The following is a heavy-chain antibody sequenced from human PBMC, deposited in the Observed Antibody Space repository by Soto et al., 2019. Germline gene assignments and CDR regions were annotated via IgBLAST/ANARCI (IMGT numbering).Heavy chain of an antibody. Sequence: QVQLVESGGGVVPPRGSLRVSCVVSGFTFSSYNMHWVRQAPGEGLEWVAVISFDGANTFYADSVKGRFTISRDISRDTLYLQMSRLRVEDTAVYYCARDGYNRGGFDYWGQGTLVSVSS. CDR3: ARDGYNRGGFDY. V-gene: IGHV3-30-3*01. CDR1: GFTFSSYN. J-gene: IGHJ4*02. D-gene: IGHD6-25*01. CDR2: ISFDGANT.